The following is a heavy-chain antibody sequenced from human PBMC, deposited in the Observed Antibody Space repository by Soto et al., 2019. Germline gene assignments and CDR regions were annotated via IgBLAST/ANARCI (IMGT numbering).Heavy chain of an antibody. Sequence: SETLSLTCTVSGGSISSSGCYWGWIRQPPGKGLEWIGSIYYSGSTYYNPSLKSRVTISVDTSKNQFSLKLSSVTAADTAVYYCARSIGGYYYGMDVWGQGTTVTVSS. V-gene: IGHV4-39*01. CDR2: IYYSGST. CDR1: GGSISSSGCY. J-gene: IGHJ6*02. D-gene: IGHD3-16*01. CDR3: ARSIGGYYYGMDV.